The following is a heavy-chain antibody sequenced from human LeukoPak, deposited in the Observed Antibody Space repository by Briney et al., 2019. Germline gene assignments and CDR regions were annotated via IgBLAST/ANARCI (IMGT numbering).Heavy chain of an antibody. J-gene: IGHJ1*01. V-gene: IGHV1-2*02. Sequence: ASVKVSCKASGYTFTGYYIRWVRQAPGQGLEWMGWIGPNTGGTNYAQKFQGRATMTRDTSISTACMELSSLISDDTAVYYCAKDSPESAAGIVQPWGQGTLVTVSS. CDR1: GYTFTGYY. CDR2: IGPNTGGT. CDR3: AKDSPESAAGIVQP. D-gene: IGHD6-13*01.